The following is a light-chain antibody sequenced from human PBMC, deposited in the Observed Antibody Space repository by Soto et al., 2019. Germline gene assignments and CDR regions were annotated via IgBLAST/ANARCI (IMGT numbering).Light chain of an antibody. Sequence: QSALTQPASVSGSPGQSITVSCTGTSGDVAGYVSWYQQHPGKAPKLMIYKVSIRPSGVSNRFSASKSGNTASLTISGLQAEDEADYYCSSYTSSNTLVFGTGTKLTVL. CDR3: SSYTSSNTLV. J-gene: IGLJ1*01. CDR2: KVS. CDR1: SGDVAGY. V-gene: IGLV2-14*01.